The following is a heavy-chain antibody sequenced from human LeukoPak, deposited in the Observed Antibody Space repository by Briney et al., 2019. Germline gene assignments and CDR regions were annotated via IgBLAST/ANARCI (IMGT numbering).Heavy chain of an antibody. CDR1: GYTFSGYY. CDR3: VRERGATVDY. D-gene: IGHD1-26*01. CDR2: INFNSGDT. J-gene: IGHJ4*02. V-gene: IGHV1-2*02. Sequence: GASVKVSCKASGYTFSGYYIHWVRQAPGQGLEWMGWINFNSGDTNYAQKFQGRVTVTRDTSISTTYMELSSLRAEDTAIYHCVRERGATVDYWGQGTLVTVSS.